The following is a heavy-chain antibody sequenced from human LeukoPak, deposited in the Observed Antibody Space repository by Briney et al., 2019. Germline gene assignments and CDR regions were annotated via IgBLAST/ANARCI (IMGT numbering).Heavy chain of an antibody. Sequence: PGGSLRLSCAASGFTFSSYGMHWVRQAPGKGLEWVAVISYDGSNKYYADSVKGRFTISRDNSKNTLYLQMNSLRAEDTAVYYCAKADSDIVLMVYALGGGYFDYWGQGTLVTVSS. D-gene: IGHD2-8*01. CDR2: ISYDGSNK. J-gene: IGHJ4*02. CDR1: GFTFSSYG. V-gene: IGHV3-30*18. CDR3: AKADSDIVLMVYALGGGYFDY.